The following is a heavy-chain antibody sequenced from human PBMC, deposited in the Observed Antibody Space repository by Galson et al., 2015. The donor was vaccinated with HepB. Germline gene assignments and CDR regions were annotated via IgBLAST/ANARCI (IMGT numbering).Heavy chain of an antibody. CDR1: GYTFTSYG. V-gene: IGHV1-18*01. Sequence: SVKVSCKASGYTFTSYGISWVRQAPGQGLEWMGWISAYNGNTNYAQKLQGRVTMTTDTSTSTAYMELRSLRSDDTAVYYCARDFSYCSSTSYPMDYYYYYYMDVWGKGNPGHRLL. D-gene: IGHD2-2*01. CDR2: ISAYNGNT. CDR3: ARDFSYCSSTSYPMDYYYYYYMDV. J-gene: IGHJ6*03.